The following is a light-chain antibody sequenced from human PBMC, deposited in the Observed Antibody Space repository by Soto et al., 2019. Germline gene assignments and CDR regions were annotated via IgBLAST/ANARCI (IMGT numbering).Light chain of an antibody. CDR2: EVS. Sequence: VLTQTPLSLSVTPGQPASSSCKSSESLLHIAGETFLFWYLQKPGQSPQLLIYEVSTRVSGVPDRFSGSGSETDFTLEISRVETDDVGIYYCMQSTQLPPTFGQGTQLEIK. CDR3: MQSTQLPPT. CDR1: ESLLHIAGETF. J-gene: IGKJ5*01. V-gene: IGKV2D-29*02.